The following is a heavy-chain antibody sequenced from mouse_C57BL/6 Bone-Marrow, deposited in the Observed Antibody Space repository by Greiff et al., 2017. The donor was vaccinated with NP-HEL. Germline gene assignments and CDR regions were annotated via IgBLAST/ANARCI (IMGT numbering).Heavy chain of an antibody. V-gene: IGHV2-5*01. CDR1: GFSLTSYG. J-gene: IGHJ1*03. Sequence: VQGVESGPGLVQPSQSLSITCTVSGFSLTSYGVHWVRQSPGKGLEWLGVIWRGGSTDYNAAFMSRLSITKDNSKSQVFFKMNSLQADDTAIYYCAKPVPYYWYFDVWGTGTTVTVSS. CDR3: AKPVPYYWYFDV. CDR2: IWRGGST.